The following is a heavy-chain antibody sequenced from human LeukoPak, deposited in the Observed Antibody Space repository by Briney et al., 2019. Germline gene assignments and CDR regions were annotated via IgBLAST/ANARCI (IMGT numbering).Heavy chain of an antibody. CDR1: GFTLSSHW. D-gene: IGHD3-22*01. CDR3: ARDSYYYDSSGYYYYFDY. CDR2: IKQDGSEK. V-gene: IGHV3-7*01. Sequence: GGSLRLSCAASGFTLSSHWMGWVRQAPGKGLEWVANIKQDGSEKYYVDSVKGRFTISRDNAKNSLYLQMNSLRAEDTAVYYCARDSYYYDSSGYYYYFDYWGQGTLVTVSS. J-gene: IGHJ4*02.